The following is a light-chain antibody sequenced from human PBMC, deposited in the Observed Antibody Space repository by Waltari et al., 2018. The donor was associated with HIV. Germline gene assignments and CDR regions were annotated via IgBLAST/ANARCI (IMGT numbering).Light chain of an antibody. CDR1: QNIVNGY. CDR2: GAS. CDR3: PQYGSSPFT. J-gene: IGKJ4*01. Sequence: EILLTQSPGTLSLSPGDRATLSCRASQNIVNGYLAWYQQKPDQAPSLVVYGASSRATGIPDRFRGSGSGTAFSLTISRLEPEDFGVYYCPQYGSSPFTFGGGTKVEIK. V-gene: IGKV3-20*01.